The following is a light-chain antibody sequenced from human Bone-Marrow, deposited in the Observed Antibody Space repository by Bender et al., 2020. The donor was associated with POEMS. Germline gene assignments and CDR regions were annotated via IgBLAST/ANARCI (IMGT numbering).Light chain of an antibody. Sequence: QSVLTPPPSVSGAPGQRVTISCTRSSSNTGSGYDINWYQHLPGTAPKLLIYGYNNRPSGVPDRFSGSKSGTSASLAITGLQAEDEGDYYCQSYDNSLGGWVFGGGTKLTVL. J-gene: IGLJ3*02. CDR3: QSYDNSLGGWV. CDR2: GYN. V-gene: IGLV1-40*01. CDR1: SSNTGSGYD.